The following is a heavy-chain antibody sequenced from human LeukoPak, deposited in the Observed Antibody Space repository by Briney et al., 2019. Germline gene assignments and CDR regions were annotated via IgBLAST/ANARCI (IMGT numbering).Heavy chain of an antibody. Sequence: PGGSLRLSCAASGFTFRTYWMNWVRQAPGKGLEGVASIKQDGSENYYVDSVKGRFTISRDNAKNSVYLQMNSLRAEDTAVYFCARDRNTDFWSGYYTNYFDDWGQGTLVTVSS. V-gene: IGHV3-7*01. J-gene: IGHJ4*02. CDR3: ARDRNTDFWSGYYTNYFDD. CDR2: IKQDGSEN. CDR1: GFTFRTYW. D-gene: IGHD3-3*01.